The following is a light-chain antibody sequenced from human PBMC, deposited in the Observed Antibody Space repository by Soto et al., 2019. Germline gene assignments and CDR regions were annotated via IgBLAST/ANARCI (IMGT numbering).Light chain of an antibody. CDR3: QQRSNWPPWT. Sequence: EIVLTQSPATLSLSPGERVTLSCRASQSVSSYLAWYQQKPGQAPRLLIYDASNRATGIPARFSGSGSGTDFTLTISSLEPEDFAVYYCQQRSNWPPWTFGQGTKVEIK. V-gene: IGKV3-11*01. J-gene: IGKJ1*01. CDR1: QSVSSY. CDR2: DAS.